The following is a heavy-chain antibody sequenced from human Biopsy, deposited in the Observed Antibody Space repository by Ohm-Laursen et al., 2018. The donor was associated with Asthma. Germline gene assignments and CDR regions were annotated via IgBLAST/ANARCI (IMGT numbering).Heavy chain of an antibody. V-gene: IGHV1-69*06. CDR3: ARGYSGSDRIVYYYSGLEV. D-gene: IGHD5-12*01. J-gene: IGHJ6*02. Sequence: SSVKVSCKASGGTFGNYAISWVRQAPGLGLEWMGGISPVFESTNIAQKFQGRVTISADIFTKTAYLEVSSLSSEDTAVYYCARGYSGSDRIVYYYSGLEVWGQGTTVTVSS. CDR2: ISPVFEST. CDR1: GGTFGNYA.